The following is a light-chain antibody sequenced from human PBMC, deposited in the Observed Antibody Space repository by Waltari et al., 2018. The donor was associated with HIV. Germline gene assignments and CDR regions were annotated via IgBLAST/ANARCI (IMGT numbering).Light chain of an antibody. CDR1: SSNIGAGYD. V-gene: IGLV1-40*01. CDR2: SNN. CDR3: QAYDSTLSVYV. J-gene: IGLJ1*01. Sequence: QSVLTQPPSMSGAPGQRVTISCTGRSSNIGAGYDVHWYQRLPGTAPTLLIFSNNNRPSGVPDRFSGSKSGTSASLAITGLQAEDEADYYCQAYDSTLSVYVFGTGTKVTV.